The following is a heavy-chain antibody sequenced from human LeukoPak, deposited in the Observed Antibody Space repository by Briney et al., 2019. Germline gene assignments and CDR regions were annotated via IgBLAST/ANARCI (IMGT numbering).Heavy chain of an antibody. CDR1: GGTFSSYA. CDR3: ARVCSSTSCYLDY. J-gene: IGHJ4*02. CDR2: IIPIFGTA. D-gene: IGHD2-2*01. V-gene: IGHV1-69*06. Sequence: GSSVKVSCKASGGTFSSYAISWVRQAPGQGLEWMGGIIPIFGTANYAQKFQGRVTITADKSTSTAYMELSSLRSEDTAVYYCARVCSSTSCYLDYWGQGTLATVSS.